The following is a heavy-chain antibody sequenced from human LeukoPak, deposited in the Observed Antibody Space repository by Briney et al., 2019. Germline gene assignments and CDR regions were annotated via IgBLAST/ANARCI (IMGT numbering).Heavy chain of an antibody. CDR2: MYNSGST. CDR1: GGSISGSY. Sequence: SETLSLTCTVSGGSISGSYWSWIRQPPGKGLEWIAYMYNSGSTNNNPSLKSRVTVSIDTSKNQFSLKLSSLTAADTAIYYCARGIESYGDYGYWGQGILSPSPQ. D-gene: IGHD4-17*01. J-gene: IGHJ4*02. V-gene: IGHV4-59*01. CDR3: ARGIESYGDYGY.